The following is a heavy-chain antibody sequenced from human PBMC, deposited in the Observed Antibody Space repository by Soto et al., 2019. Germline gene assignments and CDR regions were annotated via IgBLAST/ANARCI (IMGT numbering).Heavy chain of an antibody. D-gene: IGHD6-19*01. V-gene: IGHV4-39*01. CDR3: ARGSSGYYYFDY. Sequence: SETLSLTCTVSGGYISGSSHYWGWVRQPPGKGLEWIGNIYYSGYTNYNPSLKSRVTMSVDTSRNQFSLQLKSATPDDTALYYCARGSSGYYYFDYWGQGTLVTVSS. CDR2: IYYSGYT. J-gene: IGHJ4*02. CDR1: GGYISGSSHY.